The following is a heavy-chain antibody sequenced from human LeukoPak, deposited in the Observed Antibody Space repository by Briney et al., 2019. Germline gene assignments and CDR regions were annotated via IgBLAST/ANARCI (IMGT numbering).Heavy chain of an antibody. CDR3: ARRNFGSPRWFDP. CDR2: MNPNSGNT. J-gene: IGHJ5*02. V-gene: IGHV1-8*03. D-gene: IGHD1-7*01. Sequence: ASVKVSCKASGYTFTSYDINWVRQATGQGLEWMGWMNPNSGNTGYAQKFQGRVTITRDTSISTAYMELSSLSSEDTAVYYCARRNFGSPRWFDPWGQGTLVTVSS. CDR1: GYTFTSYD.